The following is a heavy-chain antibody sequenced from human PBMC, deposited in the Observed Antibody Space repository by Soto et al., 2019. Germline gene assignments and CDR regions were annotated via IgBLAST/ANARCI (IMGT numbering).Heavy chain of an antibody. CDR2: ISSSSSYI. V-gene: IGHV3-21*01. J-gene: IGHJ6*02. CDR1: GFTFSSYS. CDR3: ARGPPHAPSYYYYYYGMDV. Sequence: GGSLRLSCAASGFTFSSYSMNWVRQAPGKGLEWVSSISSSSSYIYYADSVKGRFTISRDNAKNSLYLQMNSLRAEDTAVYYCARGPPHAPSYYYYYYGMDVWGQGTTVTVSS.